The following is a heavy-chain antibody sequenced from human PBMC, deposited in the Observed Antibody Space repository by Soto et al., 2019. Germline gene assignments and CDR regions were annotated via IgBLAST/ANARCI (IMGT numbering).Heavy chain of an antibody. V-gene: IGHV4-59*01. D-gene: IGHD5-12*01. CDR2: VYYSGST. CDR1: GVSSVDYD. Sequence: TVAGVSSVDYDWRWILTPPGKGLEWIGYVYYSGSTKYNPSLESRVTISADTSKNQFSLRVTSVTAADTAVYYFAKYRRSAADGYTLDFWGQPILVNLSS. CDR3: AKYRRSAADGYTLDF. J-gene: IGHJ4*02.